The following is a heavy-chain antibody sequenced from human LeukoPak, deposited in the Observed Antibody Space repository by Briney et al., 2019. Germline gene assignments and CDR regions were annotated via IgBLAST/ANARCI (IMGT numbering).Heavy chain of an antibody. V-gene: IGHV5-51*01. Sequence: GESLKISCNASGYTFTHQWIGWVRQKSGSGLEWMGIIYPRDSDTRYSPSFQGHVSISADTSINTAYLEWIRLEASDTAIYYCARHSDVIGAIWGQGTLVTVSS. CDR2: IYPRDSDT. D-gene: IGHD3-10*01. CDR3: ARHSDVIGAI. J-gene: IGHJ4*02. CDR1: GYTFTHQW.